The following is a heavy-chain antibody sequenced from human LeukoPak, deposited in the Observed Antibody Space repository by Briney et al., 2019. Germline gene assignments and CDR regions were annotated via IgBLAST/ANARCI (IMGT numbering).Heavy chain of an antibody. V-gene: IGHV3-64*01. Sequence: PGGSLRLSYAASGFTFDNYALHWVRQAPGKGLEYDSVISSTGGSTTFANTVKDRFTISRDNSKNTLYLQMGSLRAEDMAVYYCARGSRTHYYHYSMDVWGQGTTVTVSS. J-gene: IGHJ6*02. D-gene: IGHD3-10*01. CDR3: ARGSRTHYYHYSMDV. CDR2: ISSTGGST. CDR1: GFTFDNYA.